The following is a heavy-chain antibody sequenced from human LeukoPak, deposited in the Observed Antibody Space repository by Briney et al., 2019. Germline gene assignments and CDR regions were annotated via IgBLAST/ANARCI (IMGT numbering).Heavy chain of an antibody. Sequence: ASVKVSCKASGYTFTSYYMHWVRQAPGQGLEWMGIINPSGGSTSYAQKFQGRVTMTRDTSTSTVYMELSSLRSEDTAVYYCAREGAWYSSSWSRGYCFDYWGQGTLVTVSS. CDR2: INPSGGST. CDR1: GYTFTSYY. D-gene: IGHD6-13*01. V-gene: IGHV1-46*01. J-gene: IGHJ4*02. CDR3: AREGAWYSSSWSRGYCFDY.